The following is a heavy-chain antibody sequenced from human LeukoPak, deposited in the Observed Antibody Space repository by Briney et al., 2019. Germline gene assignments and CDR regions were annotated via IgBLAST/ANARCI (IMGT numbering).Heavy chain of an antibody. CDR1: GFTFSNYA. D-gene: IGHD6-19*01. Sequence: GGSLRLSCAASGFTFSNYAMTWVRQAPGKGLEWVSAISGSGGSTYYADSVKARFSISRDNSKSTVYLQMNSLRAEDTAVYYCAKTLLYSSGWVYWGQGTLVTVSS. V-gene: IGHV3-23*01. J-gene: IGHJ4*02. CDR2: ISGSGGST. CDR3: AKTLLYSSGWVY.